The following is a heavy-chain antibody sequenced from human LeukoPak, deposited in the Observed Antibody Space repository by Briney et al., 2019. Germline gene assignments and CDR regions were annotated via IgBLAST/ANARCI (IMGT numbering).Heavy chain of an antibody. CDR3: ARGYYDLLTGHVVTYYFDY. CDR1: GYTFTNYA. J-gene: IGHJ4*02. Sequence: ASVKVSCKASGYTFTNYAVHWVRQAPGQRLERMGWINAGNGKTNYSQKFQVRVTLTRDTSASTVYMELSSLRSEDTAVYYCARGYYDLLTGHVVTYYFDYWGQGTLVTVSS. CDR2: INAGNGKT. V-gene: IGHV1-3*01. D-gene: IGHD3-9*01.